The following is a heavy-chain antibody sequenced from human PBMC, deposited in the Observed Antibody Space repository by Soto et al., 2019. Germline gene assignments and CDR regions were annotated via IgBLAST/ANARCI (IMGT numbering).Heavy chain of an antibody. J-gene: IGHJ6*03. D-gene: IGHD6-6*01. CDR3: ARDDSSSLRPYYYYYMDV. Sequence: GGSLRLSCAASGFTFSSYSMNWVRQAPGKGLEWVSYISSSSSTIYYADSVKGRFTISRDNAKNSLYLQMNSLRAEDTAVYYCARDDSSSLRPYYYYYMDVWGKGTTVTVSS. CDR2: ISSSSSTI. V-gene: IGHV3-48*01. CDR1: GFTFSSYS.